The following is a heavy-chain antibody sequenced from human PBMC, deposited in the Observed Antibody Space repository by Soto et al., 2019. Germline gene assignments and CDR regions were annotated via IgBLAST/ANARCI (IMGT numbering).Heavy chain of an antibody. CDR2: ISSRSLTI. D-gene: IGHD4-17*01. J-gene: IGHJ4*02. CDR1: GFTFNNHN. Sequence: HPGGSLRLSCAASGFTFNNHNMNWVRQAPGKGLEWVSFISSRSLTIYYADSVKGRFTISRDNNKNSLYLQMNSLRAEDTAVYYCASDLYGDYAKDSWGQGTLVTVSS. CDR3: ASDLYGDYAKDS. V-gene: IGHV3-48*01.